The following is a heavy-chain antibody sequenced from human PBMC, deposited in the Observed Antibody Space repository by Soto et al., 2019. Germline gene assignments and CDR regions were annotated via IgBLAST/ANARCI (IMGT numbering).Heavy chain of an antibody. CDR1: GDTFTTYA. CDR2: ISNYNGNA. CDR3: ARRGGEWLSYYFDY. Sequence: GASVKVSCKASGDTFTTYAISWLRQAPGQGLEWMGWISNYNGNAHYEQKFQGRVTMTTDTSTSTAYMELRSLRSDDTAVYYCARRGGEWLSYYFDYWGQGTLVTVSS. J-gene: IGHJ4*02. D-gene: IGHD3-3*01. V-gene: IGHV1-18*04.